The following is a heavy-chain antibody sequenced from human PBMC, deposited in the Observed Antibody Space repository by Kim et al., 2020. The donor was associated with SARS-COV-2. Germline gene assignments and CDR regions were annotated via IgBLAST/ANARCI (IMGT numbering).Heavy chain of an antibody. CDR2: IYYSGST. J-gene: IGHJ5*02. CDR1: GGSISSYY. CDR3: ARVVRIRFLEWLNDP. V-gene: IGHV4-59*01. Sequence: SETLSLTCTVSGGSISSYYWSWIRQPPGKGLEWIGYIYYSGSTNYNPSLKSRVTISVDTSKNQFSLKLSSVTAADTAVYYCARVVRIRFLEWLNDPWGQGTLVTVSS. D-gene: IGHD3-3*01.